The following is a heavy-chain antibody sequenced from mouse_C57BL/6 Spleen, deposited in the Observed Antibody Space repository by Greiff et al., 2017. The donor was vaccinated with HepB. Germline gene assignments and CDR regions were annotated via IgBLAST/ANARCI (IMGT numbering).Heavy chain of an antibody. Sequence: QVQLRQPGAELVKPGASVKMSCKASGYTFTSYWITWVKQRPGQGLEWIGDIYPGSGSTNYNEKFKSKATLTVDTSSSTAYMQLSSLTSEDSAVYYCAIYYDYDDAMDYWGQGTSVTVSS. V-gene: IGHV1-55*01. CDR2: IYPGSGST. CDR1: GYTFTSYW. J-gene: IGHJ4*01. CDR3: AIYYDYDDAMDY. D-gene: IGHD2-4*01.